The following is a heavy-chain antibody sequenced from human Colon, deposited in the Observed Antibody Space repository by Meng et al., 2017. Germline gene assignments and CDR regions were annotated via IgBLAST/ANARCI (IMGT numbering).Heavy chain of an antibody. CDR2: IGHSGIT. J-gene: IGHJ4*02. Sequence: QPQLQESGPGLVKPSEALSLTCRVSGGSISTSGYYWGWIRQPPGKGLEWIGSIGHSGITYYTPSLKSRVTVSIDTSKSQFSLKLSSVTAADTAVYYCARGGYYDSSGYIDNWGQGTLVTVSS. V-gene: IGHV4-39*01. D-gene: IGHD3-22*01. CDR1: GGSISTSGYY. CDR3: ARGGYYDSSGYIDN.